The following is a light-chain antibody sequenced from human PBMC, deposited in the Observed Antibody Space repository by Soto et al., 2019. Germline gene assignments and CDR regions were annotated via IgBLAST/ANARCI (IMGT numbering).Light chain of an antibody. V-gene: IGKV3-20*01. CDR2: GAS. Sequence: EIVSTQSPGTLSLSPGERATLSCRASQSVSSSYLAWYQQKPGQAPRLLIYGASSRATGIPDRFSGSGSGTDFTLAISRLDPEYFAVYYCQQYGSSPRTFVQATKVGIK. CDR3: QQYGSSPRT. CDR1: QSVSSSY. J-gene: IGKJ1*01.